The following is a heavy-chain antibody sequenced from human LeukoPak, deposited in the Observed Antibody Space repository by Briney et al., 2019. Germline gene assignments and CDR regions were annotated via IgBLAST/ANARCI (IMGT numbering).Heavy chain of an antibody. J-gene: IGHJ6*03. CDR2: ISSDGTDT. CDR3: ARVYYYYYMDV. Sequence: GGSLRLSCAASGFTFSTYWMHWVRQAPGTGLVWVSRISSDGTDTYYADSVKGRFSISRDNAKNTLYLQMNSLRAEDTAVYYCARVYYYYYMDVWGKGTTVAVSS. CDR1: GFTFSTYW. V-gene: IGHV3-74*01.